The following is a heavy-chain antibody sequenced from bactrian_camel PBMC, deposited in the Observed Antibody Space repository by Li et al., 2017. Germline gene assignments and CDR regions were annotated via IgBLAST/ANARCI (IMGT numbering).Heavy chain of an antibody. Sequence: HVQLVESGGGLVQPGGSLRLSCAASGFTFTKQYVSWFRQAPGKAPEWVCTITNDLDTTWTLDSVKGRFTCSRDNAQNTVHLQMDSLEGEDSALYYCDTWTGFDWGQGTQVTVS. CDR3: DTWTGFD. J-gene: IGHJ4*01. CDR2: ITNDLDTT. CDR1: GFTFTKQY. V-gene: IGHV3-2*01. D-gene: IGHD5*01.